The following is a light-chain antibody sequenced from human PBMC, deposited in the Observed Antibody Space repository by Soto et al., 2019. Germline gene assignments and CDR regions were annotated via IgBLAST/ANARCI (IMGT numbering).Light chain of an antibody. J-gene: IGKJ1*01. CDR2: AAS. Sequence: IQLTQSPSSLSASVGDRFTMTCRASQGISSYLAWYQQKPGKAPKLLIYAASTLQSGVPSRFSGSGSGTEFTLTISSLQPDDFATYYCQQYNSYSGTFGQGTKVDI. V-gene: IGKV1-9*01. CDR3: QQYNSYSGT. CDR1: QGISSY.